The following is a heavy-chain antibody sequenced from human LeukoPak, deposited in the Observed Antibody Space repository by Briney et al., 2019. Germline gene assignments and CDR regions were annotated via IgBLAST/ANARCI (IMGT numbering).Heavy chain of an antibody. J-gene: IGHJ4*02. V-gene: IGHV4-59*01. D-gene: IGHD3-16*01. CDR3: ARDQRRDYGDFFDN. CDR1: GDSISSYF. CDR2: THYSGST. Sequence: SETLSLTCTVSGDSISSYFWSWLRQSPGKGLEWIGYTHYSGSTSYNPSLTSRVTISLDTSKNQFYLRLSSVTASDTAFYYCARDQRRDYGDFFDNWGQGTLVTVSS.